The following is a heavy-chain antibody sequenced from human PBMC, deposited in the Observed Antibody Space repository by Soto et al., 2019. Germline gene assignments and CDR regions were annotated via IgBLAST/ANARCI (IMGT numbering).Heavy chain of an antibody. CDR2: INPNGGTT. J-gene: IGHJ4*02. V-gene: IGHV1-2*02. CDR3: ARTEMTTLPKFAY. D-gene: IGHD4-17*01. CDR1: GYTFIGYY. Sequence: ASVKVSCTASGYTFIGYYLHWVQQAPTQDLEWMGWINPNGGTTNSAQKFQGRVTMTRDTSISTAYMELSRLNSDDTAVYYCARTEMTTLPKFAYGGQGTQVTVSS.